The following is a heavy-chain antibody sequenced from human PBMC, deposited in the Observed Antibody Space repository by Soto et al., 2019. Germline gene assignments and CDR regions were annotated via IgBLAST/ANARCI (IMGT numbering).Heavy chain of an antibody. V-gene: IGHV1-69*13. CDR2: IIPIFGTA. CDR3: ARVRLRGGRNGYFDY. J-gene: IGHJ4*02. CDR1: GGTFSSYA. D-gene: IGHD3-10*01. Sequence: GASVKVSCQASGGTFSSYAISWVRQAPGQGLEWMGGIIPIFGTANYAQKFQGRVTITADESTSTAYMELSSLRSEDTAVYYCARVRLRGGRNGYFDYWGQGTLVTVSS.